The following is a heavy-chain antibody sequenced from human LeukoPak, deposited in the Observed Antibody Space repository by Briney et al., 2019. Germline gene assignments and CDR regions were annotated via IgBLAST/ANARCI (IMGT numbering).Heavy chain of an antibody. CDR2: INGGNSDT. J-gene: IGHJ4*02. V-gene: IGHV3-23*01. D-gene: IGHD2-15*01. Sequence: PGGSLRLSCAASGFTMSNNAMSWVRQAPGKGLGWVSAINGGNSDTNYAESVKGRFTISRDNSRNTLYLQMNSLRAEDTAVYYCAKDLLRWAFDYWGQGTLVTVSS. CDR3: AKDLLRWAFDY. CDR1: GFTMSNNA.